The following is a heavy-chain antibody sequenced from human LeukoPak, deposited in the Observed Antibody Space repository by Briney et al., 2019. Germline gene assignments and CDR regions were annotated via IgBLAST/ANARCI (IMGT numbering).Heavy chain of an antibody. CDR3: ARGGVYNWNDACMDV. CDR1: GFTFSDYY. Sequence: PGGSLRLSCAPSGFTFSDYYMSWIRQAPGKGLEWVSYISSSGSTIYYADSVKGRFTISRDNAKNSLYLQMNSLRAEDTAVYYCARGGVYNWNDACMDVWGKGTTVTVSS. D-gene: IGHD1-1*01. CDR2: ISSSGSTI. V-gene: IGHV3-11*04. J-gene: IGHJ6*03.